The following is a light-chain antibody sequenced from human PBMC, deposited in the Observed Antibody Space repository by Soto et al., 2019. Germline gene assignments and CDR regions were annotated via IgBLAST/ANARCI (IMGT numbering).Light chain of an antibody. Sequence: QSVLTQPPSVSGAPGQRVTISCSGTSSNIGAGYDVHWYQQLPGTAPKLLIYGNSNRLSGVPDRFSGSKSGTSASLAITGLQAEDEADYYCQSYDSSLSHWLFGGGTKSPS. CDR1: SSNIGAGYD. CDR2: GNS. CDR3: QSYDSSLSHWL. J-gene: IGLJ3*02. V-gene: IGLV1-40*01.